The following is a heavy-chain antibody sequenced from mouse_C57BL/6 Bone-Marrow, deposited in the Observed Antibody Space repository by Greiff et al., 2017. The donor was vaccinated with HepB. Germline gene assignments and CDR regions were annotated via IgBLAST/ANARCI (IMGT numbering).Heavy chain of an antibody. D-gene: IGHD1-1*01. J-gene: IGHJ4*01. CDR3: ARRRNYYGSSSGAMDY. CDR2: INYDGSST. Sequence: DVQLVESEGGLVQPGSSMKLSCTASGFTFSDYYMAWVRQVPEKGLEWVANINYDGSSTYYLDSLKSRFIISRDNAKNILYLQMSSLKSEDTATYYCARRRNYYGSSSGAMDYWGQGTSVTVSS. CDR1: GFTFSDYY. V-gene: IGHV5-16*01.